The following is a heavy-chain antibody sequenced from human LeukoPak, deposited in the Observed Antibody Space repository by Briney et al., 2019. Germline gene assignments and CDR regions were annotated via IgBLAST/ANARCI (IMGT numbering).Heavy chain of an antibody. CDR3: ATTRAPSNGRVLYYMDV. CDR1: GFTFGSYS. CDR2: IMSSSRNI. J-gene: IGHJ6*03. Sequence: GGSLRLSCAASGFTFGSYSMNWVRQAPGKALEWVSSIMSSSRNIYYADSVRGRFTISRDNAKNSLYLQLSSLRAEDTAVYYCATTRAPSNGRVLYYMDVWGKGTTVTVSS. D-gene: IGHD3-3*01. V-gene: IGHV3-21*01.